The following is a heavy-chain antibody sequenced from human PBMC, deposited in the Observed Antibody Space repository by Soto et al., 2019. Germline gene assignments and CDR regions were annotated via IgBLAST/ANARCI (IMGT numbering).Heavy chain of an antibody. D-gene: IGHD5-12*01. V-gene: IGHV4-59*01. J-gene: IGHJ5*01. Sequence: TSENLSLTCTVSGCSLRSSYWSWIRQPPGKGLEWIGYIYYSGSTNYNPSLKSRVTISVDTSKSQFSLKLSSVTAADTAVYYCARDPVDGYAFFDNWGHGALVTVSS. CDR1: GCSLRSSY. CDR3: ARDPVDGYAFFDN. CDR2: IYYSGST.